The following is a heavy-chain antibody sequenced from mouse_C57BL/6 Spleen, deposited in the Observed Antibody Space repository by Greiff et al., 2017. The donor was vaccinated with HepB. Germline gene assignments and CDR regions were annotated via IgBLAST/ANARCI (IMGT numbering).Heavy chain of an antibody. CDR1: GFTFSNYY. CDR3: ARDWYFDV. CDR2: INYDGSST. J-gene: IGHJ1*03. Sequence: EVKLVESEGGLVQPGSSMKLSCTASGFTFSNYYMAWVRQVPEKGLEWVANINYDGSSTYYLDSLKSRFIISSDNAKNILYLQMSSLKSEDTATYYCARDWYFDVWGTGTTVTVSS. V-gene: IGHV5-16*01.